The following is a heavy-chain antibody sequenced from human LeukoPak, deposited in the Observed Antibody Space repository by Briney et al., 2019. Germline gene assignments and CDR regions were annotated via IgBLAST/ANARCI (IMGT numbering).Heavy chain of an antibody. CDR1: GGSFSGYY. J-gene: IGHJ3*02. D-gene: IGHD5-24*01. CDR3: ARRKWLQYPPTSAFDI. CDR2: INHSGST. V-gene: IGHV4-34*01. Sequence: PSETLSLTCAVYGGSFSGYYWSWIRQPPGKGLEWIGEINHSGSTNYNPSLKSRVTISVDTSKNQFSLKLSSVTAADAAVYYCARRKWLQYPPTSAFDIWGQGTMVTVSS.